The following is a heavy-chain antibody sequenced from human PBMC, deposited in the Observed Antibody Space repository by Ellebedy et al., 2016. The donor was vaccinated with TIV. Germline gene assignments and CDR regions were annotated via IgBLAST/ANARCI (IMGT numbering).Heavy chain of an antibody. CDR2: INSDGSST. CDR1: GFTFNDYW. CDR3: ARSRDGYNFIGDY. D-gene: IGHD5-24*01. V-gene: IGHV3-74*01. Sequence: GESLKISCAASGFTFNDYWMHWVRQAPGKGLVWVSRINSDGSSTSYADSVKGRFTISRDNAKNTLYLQMNSLRAEDTAVYYCARSRDGYNFIGDYWGQGTLVTVSS. J-gene: IGHJ4*02.